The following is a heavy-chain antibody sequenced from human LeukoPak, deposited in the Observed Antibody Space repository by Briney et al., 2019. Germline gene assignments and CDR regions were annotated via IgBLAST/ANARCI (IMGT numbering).Heavy chain of an antibody. CDR1: GYSFTSYW. J-gene: IGHJ4*02. CDR3: ARGKANYYDSSEPFFDY. V-gene: IGHV5-51*01. Sequence: GESLKISFQGSGYSFTSYWIGWVRQVPGKGLEWMGIIYPGDSDTRYSPSFQGQVTISADKSISTAYLQWSSLKASDTAMYYCARGKANYYDSSEPFFDYWGQGTLVTVSS. D-gene: IGHD3-22*01. CDR2: IYPGDSDT.